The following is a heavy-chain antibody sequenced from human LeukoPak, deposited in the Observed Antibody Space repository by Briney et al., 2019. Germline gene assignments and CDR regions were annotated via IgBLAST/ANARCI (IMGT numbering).Heavy chain of an antibody. CDR2: IIPILGIA. J-gene: IGHJ4*02. D-gene: IGHD6-13*01. CDR1: GGTFSSYA. CDR3: ARDITIAGIAAAGAADY. Sequence: GASVKVSCKASGGTFSSYAISWVRQAPGQGLEWMGRIIPILGIANYAQKFQGRVTITADKSTSTAYMELSSLRSEDTAVYYCARDITIAGIAAAGAADYWGQGTLVTVSS. V-gene: IGHV1-69*04.